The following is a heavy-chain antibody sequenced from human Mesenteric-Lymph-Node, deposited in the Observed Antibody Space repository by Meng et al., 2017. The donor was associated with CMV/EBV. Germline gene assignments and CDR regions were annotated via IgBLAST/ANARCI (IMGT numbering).Heavy chain of an antibody. V-gene: IGHV1-8*01. CDR2: MNPNSGNT. D-gene: IGHD5-24*01. CDR3: AREGDGYNSLAY. Sequence: ASVKVSCKASGYTFTSYDINWVRQATGQGLEWMGWMNPNSGNTGYAQKFQGRVTMTRYTPISTAYMELSSLRSEDTAVYYCAREGDGYNSLAYWGQGTLVTVSS. J-gene: IGHJ4*02. CDR1: GYTFTSYD.